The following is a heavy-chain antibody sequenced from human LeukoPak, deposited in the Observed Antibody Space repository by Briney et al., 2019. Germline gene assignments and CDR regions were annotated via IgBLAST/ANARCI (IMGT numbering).Heavy chain of an antibody. CDR3: ARGYCGGDCYGD. J-gene: IGHJ1*01. V-gene: IGHV3-21*01. CDR2: IDGSSSHI. Sequence: GGSLRLSCAASGFSFSNYAMNWVRQAPGRGLEWVSSIDGSSSHIYYADSVKGRFTISRDNTKSSLYLQMNSLRAEDMAVYYCARGYCGGDCYGDWGQGTLVTVSS. D-gene: IGHD2-21*02. CDR1: GFSFSNYA.